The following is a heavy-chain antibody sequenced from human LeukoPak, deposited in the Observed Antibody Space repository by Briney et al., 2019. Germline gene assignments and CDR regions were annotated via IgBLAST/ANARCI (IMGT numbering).Heavy chain of an antibody. CDR2: IYYSGST. Sequence: SETLSLTCTVSGGSISSGDYYWRWIRQPPGKGLEWIGYIYYSGSTYYNPSLKSRVTISVDTSKNQFSLKLSSVTAADTAVYYCAGSSGPAGWFDPWGQGTLVTVSS. CDR1: GGSISSGDYY. V-gene: IGHV4-30-4*08. CDR3: AGSSGPAGWFDP. D-gene: IGHD3-22*01. J-gene: IGHJ5*02.